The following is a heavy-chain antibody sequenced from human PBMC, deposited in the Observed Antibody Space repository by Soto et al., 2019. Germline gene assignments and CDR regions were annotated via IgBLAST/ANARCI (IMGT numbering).Heavy chain of an antibody. V-gene: IGHV4-4*02. D-gene: IGHD1-26*01. CDR2: IYHSGST. J-gene: IGHJ4*02. Sequence: SETLSLTCAVSGGSISSSNWWSWVRQPPGKGLEWIGEIYHSGSTNYNPSLKSRVTISVDKSKNQFSLKLSSVTAADTAVYYCARGGIVFAYALAPRNTFDEWGQGNLVTFSS. CDR1: GGSISSSNW. CDR3: ARGGIVFAYALAPRNTFDE.